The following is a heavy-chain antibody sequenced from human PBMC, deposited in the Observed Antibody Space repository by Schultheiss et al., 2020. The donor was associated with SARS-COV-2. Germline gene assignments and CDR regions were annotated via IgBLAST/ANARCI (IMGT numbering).Heavy chain of an antibody. Sequence: ASVKVSCKASGYTFTSYGISWVRQAPGQGLEWMGWISAYNGNTNYAQKLQGRVTMTTDTSASTAYMELSSLRSEDTAVYYCARDGFTTRYDILTHYGMDVWGQGTTVTVSS. D-gene: IGHD3-9*01. V-gene: IGHV1-18*01. CDR2: ISAYNGNT. CDR3: ARDGFTTRYDILTHYGMDV. J-gene: IGHJ6*02. CDR1: GYTFTSYG.